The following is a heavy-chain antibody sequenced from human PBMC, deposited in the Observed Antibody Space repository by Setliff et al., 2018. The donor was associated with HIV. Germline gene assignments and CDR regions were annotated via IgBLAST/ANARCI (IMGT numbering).Heavy chain of an antibody. J-gene: IGHJ6*02. V-gene: IGHV3-74*01. D-gene: IGHD3-10*01. CDR3: ARGYYGSGNPLIYYGLDV. CDR2: LNTDGSNT. CDR1: GFTFSNYA. Sequence: AGGSLRLSCAASGFTFSNYAMGWVRQGPGKGLEWVSRLNTDGSNTRYADSVKGRFTISRDNVKNTLYLQMNSLRGEDTAVYFCARGYYGSGNPLIYYGLDVWGQGTTVTVSS.